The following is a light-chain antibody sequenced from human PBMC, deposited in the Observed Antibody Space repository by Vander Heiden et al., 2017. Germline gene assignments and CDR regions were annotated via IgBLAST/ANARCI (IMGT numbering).Light chain of an antibody. CDR3: QQYNNWPPIT. J-gene: IGKJ5*01. CDR1: QSVSSN. Sequence: PGERATLSCRASQSVSSNLAWYQQKPGQAPRLLIYGASTRATGIPARFSGSGSGTEFTLTISSRQSEDFAVYYCQQYNNWPPITFGQGTLLEIK. V-gene: IGKV3-15*01. CDR2: GAS.